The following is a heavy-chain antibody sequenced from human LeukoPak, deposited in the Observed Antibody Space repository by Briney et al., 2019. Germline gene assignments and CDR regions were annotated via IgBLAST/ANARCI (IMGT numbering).Heavy chain of an antibody. J-gene: IGHJ4*02. Sequence: SETLSLTCTVSNGSITNYYWSWIRQPPGRRLEWIGYIYYSGSTNYNPSLKSRVTILVDTSKNQFSLKLTSVTSADTAVYYCARDPIAAAGKLDWGQGTLVTVSS. V-gene: IGHV4-59*01. CDR1: NGSITNYY. D-gene: IGHD6-13*01. CDR2: IYYSGST. CDR3: ARDPIAAAGKLD.